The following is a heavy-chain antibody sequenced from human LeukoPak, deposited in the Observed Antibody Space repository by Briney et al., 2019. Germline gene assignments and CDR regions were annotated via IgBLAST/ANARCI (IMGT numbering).Heavy chain of an antibody. J-gene: IGHJ5*02. CDR2: IYYSGST. D-gene: IGHD3-3*01. CDR1: GGSISSYY. Sequence: PSETLSLTCNVSGGSISSYYWSWIRQPPGKGLEWIGYIYYSGSTNYNPSLKSRVTISVDTSKNQFSLKLSSVTAADTAVYYCARGLWAWSPNWFDPWGQGTLVTVSS. CDR3: ARGLWAWSPNWFDP. V-gene: IGHV4-59*01.